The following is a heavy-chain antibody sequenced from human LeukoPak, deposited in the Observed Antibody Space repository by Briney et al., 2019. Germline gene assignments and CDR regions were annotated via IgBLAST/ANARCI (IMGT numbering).Heavy chain of an antibody. CDR2: IYSGGNT. Sequence: GETLRLSCAASGFTFSSHGMNWVRQAPGKGLEWVSFIYSGGNTHYSDSVKGRFTISRDNSKNTLYLQMNSLRAEDTAIYYCARRAGEYSHPYDYWGQGTLVTVSS. CDR3: ARRAGEYSHPYDY. J-gene: IGHJ4*02. D-gene: IGHD2-15*01. V-gene: IGHV3-53*01. CDR1: GFTFSSHG.